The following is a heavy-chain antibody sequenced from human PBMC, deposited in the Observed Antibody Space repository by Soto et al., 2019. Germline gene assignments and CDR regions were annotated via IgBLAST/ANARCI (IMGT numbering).Heavy chain of an antibody. CDR3: ARPPGVWEPPLDY. CDR2: ISYDGSNK. D-gene: IGHD1-26*01. J-gene: IGHJ4*02. V-gene: IGHV3-30-3*01. CDR1: GFTFSSYA. Sequence: QVPLVESGGGVVQPGRSLRLSCAASGFTFSSYAMHWVRQAPGKGLEWVAVISYDGSNKYYADSVKGRFTISRDNSKNTLYLQMNSLRAEDTAVYYCARPPGVWEPPLDYWGQGTLVTVSS.